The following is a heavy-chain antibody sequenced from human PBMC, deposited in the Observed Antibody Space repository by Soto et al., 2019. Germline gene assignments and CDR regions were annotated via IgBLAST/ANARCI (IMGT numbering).Heavy chain of an antibody. CDR1: GYAFTSYT. D-gene: IGHD3-3*01. V-gene: IGHV1-3*01. CDR3: ARGGRGDLDYNWFDP. CDR2: ISGDKGNT. Sequence: QVQLDHSVAEVKKPGASVRVSCKASGYAFTSYTMLWVRQAPGQRLEWMGWISGDKGNTKYSQKFQGRVTINRDTYARTAFMELSSLTSEDTAVYYCARGGRGDLDYNWFDPWGQGNLVTVSS. J-gene: IGHJ5*02.